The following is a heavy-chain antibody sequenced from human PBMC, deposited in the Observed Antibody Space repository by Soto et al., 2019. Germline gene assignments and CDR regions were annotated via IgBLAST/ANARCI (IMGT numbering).Heavy chain of an antibody. Sequence: SETLSLTCTVSGGSISSYYWSWIRQPPGKGLEWIGYIYYSGSTNYNPSLKSRVTISVDTSKNQFSLKLSSVTAADTAMYYCARTAAAGNYYYGMAVWGQGTTVTVSS. CDR2: IYYSGST. V-gene: IGHV4-59*01. CDR1: GGSISSYY. CDR3: ARTAAAGNYYYGMAV. D-gene: IGHD6-13*01. J-gene: IGHJ6*02.